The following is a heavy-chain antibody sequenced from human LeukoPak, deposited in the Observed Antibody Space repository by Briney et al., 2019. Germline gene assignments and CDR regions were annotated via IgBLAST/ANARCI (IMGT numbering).Heavy chain of an antibody. CDR3: ARERGYCSSTSCYALVVYFDY. CDR1: GFTFSSYW. CDR2: IKQDGSGK. V-gene: IGHV3-7*01. D-gene: IGHD2-2*01. Sequence: PGGSLRLSCAASGFTFSSYWMSWVRQAPGKGLEWVANIKQDGSGKYYVDSVKGRFTISRDNAKNSLYLQMNSLRAEDTAVYYCARERGYCSSTSCYALVVYFDYWGQGTLVTVSS. J-gene: IGHJ4*02.